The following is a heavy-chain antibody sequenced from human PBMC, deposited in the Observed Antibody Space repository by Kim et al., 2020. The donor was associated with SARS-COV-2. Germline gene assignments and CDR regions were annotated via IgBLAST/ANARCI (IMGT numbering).Heavy chain of an antibody. J-gene: IGHJ4*02. CDR1: GGSFSGYY. Sequence: SETLSLTCAVYGGSFSGYYWSWIRQPPGKGLEWIGEINHSGSTNYNASLKSRVTISVDTSKNQFSLKLSSVTGADTAVYYCARFEYSSSSVDYWGQGTLVTVSS. CDR2: INHSGST. D-gene: IGHD6-6*01. V-gene: IGHV4-34*01. CDR3: ARFEYSSSSVDY.